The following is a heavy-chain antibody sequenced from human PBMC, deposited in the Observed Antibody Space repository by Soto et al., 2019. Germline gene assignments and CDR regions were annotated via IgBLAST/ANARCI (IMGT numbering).Heavy chain of an antibody. CDR1: GGSISTSNW. CDR3: ARSRYFDWLPLDS. CDR2: VYHSGDT. V-gene: IGHV4-4*02. D-gene: IGHD3-9*01. Sequence: QVQLQESGPGLVKPSGTLSLTCAVSGGSISTSNWLAWVRQSPGKGLEWLGEVYHSGDTNYNPSLKSRVTVSVDYPKNQFSLKLTSVTAADTAVYFCARSRYFDWLPLDSWGQGTLVTVSS. J-gene: IGHJ4*02.